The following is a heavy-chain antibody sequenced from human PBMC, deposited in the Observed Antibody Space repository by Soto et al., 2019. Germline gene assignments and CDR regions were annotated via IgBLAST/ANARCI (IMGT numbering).Heavy chain of an antibody. CDR2: IFYSGSN. CDR3: ATHPGIAAPFDY. D-gene: IGHD6-13*01. Sequence: TLSLPRAVSGGSLSIGTYYFSWSRQLPGKGLEWIGYIFYSGSNYYNPYLKSRVNISVDTSKNHFSLNMSSVAAADTAVYYCATHPGIAAPFDYWGQGTLVTVSA. CDR1: GGSLSIGTYY. J-gene: IGHJ4*02. V-gene: IGHV4-31*11.